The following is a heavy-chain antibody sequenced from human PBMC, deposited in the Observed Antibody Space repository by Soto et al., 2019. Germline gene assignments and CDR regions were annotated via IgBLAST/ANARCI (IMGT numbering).Heavy chain of an antibody. Sequence: QVQLQESGPGLVKPSETLSLTCTVSGGSISSYYWSWIRQPPGKGLEWIGYIYYSGSTNYNPSLKRRVTISVDTSKHQFSLKLSSVTAADTAVYYCGRQSRGSTIFGVVRGYFDYWGQGTLVTVSS. J-gene: IGHJ4*02. V-gene: IGHV4-59*08. CDR3: GRQSRGSTIFGVVRGYFDY. CDR2: IYYSGST. CDR1: GGSISSYY. D-gene: IGHD3-3*01.